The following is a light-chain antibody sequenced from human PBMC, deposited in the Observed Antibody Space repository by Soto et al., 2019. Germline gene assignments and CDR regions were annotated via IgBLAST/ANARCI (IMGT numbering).Light chain of an antibody. CDR3: QQRSNWPIT. Sequence: EIVLTQSPATLSLSPGERATLSCRASQSVSSYLAWSQQKPGQAPRLLIYDASNRATGIPARFSGSGSGSDFTLTISSLEPEDSAVYYCQQRSNWPITFGQGTRLEIK. V-gene: IGKV3-11*01. CDR1: QSVSSY. J-gene: IGKJ5*01. CDR2: DAS.